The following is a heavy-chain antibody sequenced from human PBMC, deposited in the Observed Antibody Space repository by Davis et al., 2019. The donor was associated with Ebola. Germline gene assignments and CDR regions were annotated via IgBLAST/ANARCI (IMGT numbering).Heavy chain of an antibody. CDR2: IIPIFDTP. CDR1: GGPFSTHP. J-gene: IGHJ4*02. D-gene: IGHD3-9*01. Sequence: SVKVSCNTSGGPFSTHPISWVRQAPRQGLEWMGGIIPIFDTPHYAQKFQGRITITADASTSTAYMELSSLRSEDTATYFCARDFDGGNYYFDNWGPGTPVTVS. CDR3: ARDFDGGNYYFDN. V-gene: IGHV1-69*13.